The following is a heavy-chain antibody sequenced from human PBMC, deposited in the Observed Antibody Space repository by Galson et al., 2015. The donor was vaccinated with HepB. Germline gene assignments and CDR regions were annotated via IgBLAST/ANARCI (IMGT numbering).Heavy chain of an antibody. CDR2: ISYDGSNK. J-gene: IGHJ6*02. CDR1: GFTFSSYA. V-gene: IGHV3-30*04. D-gene: IGHD6-13*01. Sequence: SLRLSCAASGFTFSSYAMHWVRQAPGKGLEWVAVISYDGSNKYYADSVKGRFTISRDNSKNTLYLQMNSLRAEDTAVYYCARDYASSWYFTNYDGMDVWGQGTTVTVSS. CDR3: ARDYASSWYFTNYDGMDV.